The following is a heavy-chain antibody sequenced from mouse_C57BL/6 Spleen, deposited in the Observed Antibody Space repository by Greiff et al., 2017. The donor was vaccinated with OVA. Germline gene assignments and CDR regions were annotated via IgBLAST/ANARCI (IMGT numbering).Heavy chain of an antibody. D-gene: IGHD2-3*01. J-gene: IGHJ1*03. CDR2: INPNNGGT. V-gene: IGHV1-26*01. Sequence: VQLQQSGPELVKPGASVKISCKASGYTFTDYYMNWVKQSHGKSLEWIGDINPNNGGTSYNQKFKGKATLTVDKSSSTAYMELSSLTSEDSAVYYCARGNDGSPYWYFDVWGTGTTVTVSS. CDR3: ARGNDGSPYWYFDV. CDR1: GYTFTDYY.